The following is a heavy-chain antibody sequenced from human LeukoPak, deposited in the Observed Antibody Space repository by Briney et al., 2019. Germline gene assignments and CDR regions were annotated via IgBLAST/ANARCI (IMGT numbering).Heavy chain of an antibody. CDR1: GGTFSSYA. Sequence: ASVKVSCKASGGTFSSYAISWVRQAPGQGLEWMGGIIPIFGTANSAQKFQGRVTITPDESTSTAYMELSSLTSEDTAVYYCAREVGGDYYDSSGYYFDYWGQGTLVTVSS. V-gene: IGHV1-69*01. CDR3: AREVGGDYYDSSGYYFDY. D-gene: IGHD3-22*01. CDR2: IIPIFGTA. J-gene: IGHJ4*02.